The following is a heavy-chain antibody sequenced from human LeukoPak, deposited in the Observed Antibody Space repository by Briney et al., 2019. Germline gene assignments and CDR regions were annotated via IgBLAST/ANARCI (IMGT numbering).Heavy chain of an antibody. Sequence: GESLRLSCTASGFIFSDYVMIWVRQAPGKGLEWVSGITASGDRTYYGDSVKGRFTVSRDNSKNTVYLQMNSLRVDDTAVYYCARRDIVVIVSASDYWGQGTLVTVSS. CDR1: GFIFSDYV. CDR2: ITASGDRT. D-gene: IGHD2-15*01. CDR3: ARRDIVVIVSASDY. J-gene: IGHJ4*02. V-gene: IGHV3-23*01.